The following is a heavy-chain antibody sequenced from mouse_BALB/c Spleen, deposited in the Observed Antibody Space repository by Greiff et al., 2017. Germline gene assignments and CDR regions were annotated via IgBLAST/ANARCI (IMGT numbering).Heavy chain of an antibody. V-gene: IGHV1S29*02. Sequence: EVKLMESGPELVKPGASVKISCKASGYTFTDYNMHWVKQSHGKSLEWIGYIYPYNGGTGYNQKFKSKATLTVDNSSSTAYMELRSLTSEDSAVYYCARFYRYGFAYWGQGTLVTVSA. CDR2: IYPYNGGT. CDR3: ARFYRYGFAY. CDR1: GYTFTDYN. J-gene: IGHJ3*01. D-gene: IGHD2-14*01.